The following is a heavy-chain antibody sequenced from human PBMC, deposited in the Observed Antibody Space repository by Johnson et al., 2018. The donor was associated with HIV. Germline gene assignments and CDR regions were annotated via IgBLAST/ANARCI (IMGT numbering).Heavy chain of an antibody. CDR1: GFTFSDYA. D-gene: IGHD2-15*01. CDR3: ARDDGGGGDAFDI. V-gene: IGHV3-30*04. Sequence: QVQLVESGGRLVQPGRSLRLSCAASGFTFSDYAMHWVRQAPGKGLEWVAVISYDGSNKYYADSVKGRFTISRDNSKNTLYLQMNSLRAEDTAVYYCARDDGGGGDAFDIWGQGTMVTVSS. CDR2: ISYDGSNK. J-gene: IGHJ3*02.